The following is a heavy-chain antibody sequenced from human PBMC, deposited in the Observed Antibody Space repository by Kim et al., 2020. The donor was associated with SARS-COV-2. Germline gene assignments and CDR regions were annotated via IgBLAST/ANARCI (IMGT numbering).Heavy chain of an antibody. J-gene: IGHJ6*02. CDR1: GFTFSNLW. CDR3: ARGRGMDV. Sequence: GGSLRLSCAASGFTFSNLWMTWVRQAPGKGLEWVANIKQDGSEKYYVDSVKGRLTISRDNARNSLYLQMNSLRADDTAVYYCARGRGMDVWGQGTTVTVSS. V-gene: IGHV3-7*03. CDR2: IKQDGSEK.